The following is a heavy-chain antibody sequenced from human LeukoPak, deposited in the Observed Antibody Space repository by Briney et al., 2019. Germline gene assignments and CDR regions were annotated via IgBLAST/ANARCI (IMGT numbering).Heavy chain of an antibody. J-gene: IGHJ4*02. CDR3: ARDSGSYWGGYYFDY. CDR1: GFTFSSYS. D-gene: IGHD1-26*01. V-gene: IGHV3-48*01. CDR2: ISSSSSTI. Sequence: GGSLRLFCAASGFTFSSYSMNWVRQAPGKGLEWVSYISSSSSTIYYADSVKGRFTISRDNAKNSLYLQMNSLRAEDTAVYYCARDSGSYWGGYYFDYWGQGTLVTVSS.